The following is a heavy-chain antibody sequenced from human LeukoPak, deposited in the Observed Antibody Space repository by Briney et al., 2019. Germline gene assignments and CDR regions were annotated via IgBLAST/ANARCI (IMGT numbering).Heavy chain of an antibody. V-gene: IGHV4-39*07. CDR3: AIGVTFTGNIDY. CDR2: IYYSGST. Sequence: SETLSLTCTVSGGSISSSSYYWGWIRQPPGKGLEWIGSIYYSGSTYYNPSLKRRVTISVDTSKNQFSLKLSSVTAADTAVYYCAIGVTFTGNIDYWGQGTLVTVSS. J-gene: IGHJ4*02. CDR1: GGSISSSSYY. D-gene: IGHD2-8*02.